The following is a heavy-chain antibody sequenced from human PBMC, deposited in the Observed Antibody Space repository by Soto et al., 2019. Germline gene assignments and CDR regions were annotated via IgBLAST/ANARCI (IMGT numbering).Heavy chain of an antibody. Sequence: VRSPRISCAASGFTFSSYWMHWVRQAPGKGLVWVSRINSDGSSTSYADSVKGRFTISRDNAKNTLYLQMNSLRAEDTAVYYCARDREYYVWSGTNWFYSWGQGNLVTVSA. CDR1: GFTFSSYW. J-gene: IGHJ5*01. D-gene: IGHD3-3*01. CDR2: INSDGSST. CDR3: ARDREYYVWSGTNWFYS. V-gene: IGHV3-74*01.